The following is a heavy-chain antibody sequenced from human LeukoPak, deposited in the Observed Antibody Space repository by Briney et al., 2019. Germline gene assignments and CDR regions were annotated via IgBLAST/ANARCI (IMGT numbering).Heavy chain of an antibody. CDR3: ARDHPVILAAAGTNWADP. D-gene: IGHD6-13*01. J-gene: IGHJ5*02. CDR2: ISAYNGYT. V-gene: IGHV1-18*01. Sequence: ASVKVSCKASGYTFTSYGISWVRQAPGQGLEWMGWISAYNGYTNYAQKLQGRVTMTTDTSTSTAYMELRSLRSDDTAVYYCARDHPVILAAAGTNWADPWGQGTLVTASS. CDR1: GYTFTSYG.